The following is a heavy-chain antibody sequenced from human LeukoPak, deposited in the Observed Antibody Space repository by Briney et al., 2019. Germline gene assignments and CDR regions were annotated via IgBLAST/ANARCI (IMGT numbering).Heavy chain of an antibody. CDR1: GGSISSSSYY. V-gene: IGHV4-39*01. J-gene: IGHJ3*02. D-gene: IGHD2-15*01. CDR2: IYYSGST. CDR3: AKGYCSGGSCYSGAFDI. Sequence: PSETLSLTCTVSGGSISSSSYYWGWIRQPPGKGLEWIGSIYYSGSTYYNPSLKSRVTISVDTSKNQFSLKLSSVTAADTAVYYCAKGYCSGGSCYSGAFDIWGQGTMVTVSS.